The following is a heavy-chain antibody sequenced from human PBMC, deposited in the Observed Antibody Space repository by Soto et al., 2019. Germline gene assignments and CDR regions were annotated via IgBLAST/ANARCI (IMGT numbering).Heavy chain of an antibody. J-gene: IGHJ4*02. CDR1: GGSLTGYY. D-gene: IGHD5-12*01. CDR2: VKDGGST. Sequence: QVQLQQWGAGLLKPSETLSLTCTVNGGSLTGYYWSWIRQPPGKGLEWIGEVKDGGSTNYSPSLRGGVSISAXTSKNHFSLRLNSVTAADTAVYFCARGQEGIVATHWDQGALVTVSS. V-gene: IGHV4-34*01. CDR3: ARGQEGIVATH.